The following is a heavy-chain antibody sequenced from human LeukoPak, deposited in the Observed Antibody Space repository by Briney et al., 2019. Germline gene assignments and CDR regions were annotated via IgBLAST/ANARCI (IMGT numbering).Heavy chain of an antibody. CDR1: GFTFSTYW. CDR3: GSPEITGPLVRPA. Sequence: GGSLRLSCAASGFTFSTYWMHWVRQAPGKGLVCVSRVDYDGINTYYADSVKGRFTISRDNAKNTMYLQMTSLRVEDTAVYYCGSPEITGPLVRPAWGQGTLVTVFS. CDR2: VDYDGINT. J-gene: IGHJ4*02. V-gene: IGHV3-74*01. D-gene: IGHD1-14*01.